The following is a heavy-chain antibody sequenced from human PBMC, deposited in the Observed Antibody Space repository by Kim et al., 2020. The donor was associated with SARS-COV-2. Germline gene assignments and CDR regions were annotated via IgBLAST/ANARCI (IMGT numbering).Heavy chain of an antibody. D-gene: IGHD6-13*01. V-gene: IGHV3-11*04. Sequence: ADSVKGRFTISRDNAKNSLYLQMNSLRAEDTAVYYCARIAAAALFWYFDLWGRGTLVTVSS. CDR3: ARIAAAALFWYFDL. J-gene: IGHJ2*01.